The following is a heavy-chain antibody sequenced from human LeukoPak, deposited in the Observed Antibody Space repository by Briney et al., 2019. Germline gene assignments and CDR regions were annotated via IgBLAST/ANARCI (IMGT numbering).Heavy chain of an antibody. Sequence: SETLSLTCTVSGGSISSSSYYWGWIRQPPGKGLEWIGSIYYSGSTYYNPSLKSRVTISVDTSKNQFSLKLSSVTAADTAVYYCARRRRGISDFKKYFDFWGQGTLVTVSS. CDR3: ARRRRGISDFKKYFDF. V-gene: IGHV4-39*01. CDR2: IYYSGST. D-gene: IGHD3/OR15-3a*01. CDR1: GGSISSSSYY. J-gene: IGHJ4*02.